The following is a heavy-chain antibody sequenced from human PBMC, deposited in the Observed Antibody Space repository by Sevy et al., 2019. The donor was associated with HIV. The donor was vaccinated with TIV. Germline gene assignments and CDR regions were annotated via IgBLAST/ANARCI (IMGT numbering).Heavy chain of an antibody. CDR3: ARAAATVTTVTHFDY. CDR2: IFHTGST. V-gene: IGHV4-30-2*01. CDR1: GGSISSGGYS. Sequence: SETLSLTCAVSGGSISSGGYSWNWIRQPPGEGLEWIGYIFHTGSTYYNPSLKSRVTISLDRSKNQFSLQLSSVTAADTAIYSCARAAATVTTVTHFDYWGQGTLVTVSS. J-gene: IGHJ4*02. D-gene: IGHD4-17*01.